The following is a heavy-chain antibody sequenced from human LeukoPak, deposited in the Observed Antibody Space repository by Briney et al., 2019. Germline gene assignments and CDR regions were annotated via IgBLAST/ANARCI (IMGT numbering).Heavy chain of an antibody. Sequence: GRSLRLSCAASGFTFSSYGMHWVRQAPGKGLEWVAVISYDGSNKYYADSVKGRFTISRDNSKNTLYLQMNSLRAEDTAVYYCAKVAGVNKQWLPHYYYYYGMDVWGQGTTVTVSS. D-gene: IGHD6-19*01. CDR1: GFTFSSYG. CDR2: ISYDGSNK. J-gene: IGHJ6*02. CDR3: AKVAGVNKQWLPHYYYYYGMDV. V-gene: IGHV3-30*18.